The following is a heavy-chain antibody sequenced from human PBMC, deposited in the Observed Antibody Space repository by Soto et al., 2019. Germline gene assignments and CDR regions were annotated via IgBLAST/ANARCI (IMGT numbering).Heavy chain of an antibody. V-gene: IGHV4-39*01. CDR1: GGSISSSSYY. Sequence: QLQLQESGPGLVRPSETLSLTCTVSGGSISSSSYYWGWIRQPPGKGLEWIGSIYYSGSTYYNPPLKSRLTLSVDTSKNQFSLKLSSVTAADTAVYYCARPKIAVYTWFDPWGQGTLVTVSS. J-gene: IGHJ5*02. D-gene: IGHD6-19*01. CDR3: ARPKIAVYTWFDP. CDR2: IYYSGST.